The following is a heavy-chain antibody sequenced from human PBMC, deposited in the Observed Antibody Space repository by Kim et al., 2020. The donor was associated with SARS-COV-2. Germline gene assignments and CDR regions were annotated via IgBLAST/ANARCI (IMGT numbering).Heavy chain of an antibody. CDR2: IYYSGST. J-gene: IGHJ4*02. V-gene: IGHV4-39*01. Sequence: SETLSLTCTVSGGSISSSSYYWGWIRQPPGKGLEWIGSIYYSGSTYYNPSLKSRVTISVDTSKNQFSLKLSSVTAADTAVYYCARHHGFLEWLSPFDYWGQGTLVTVSS. CDR1: GGSISSSSYY. D-gene: IGHD3-3*01. CDR3: ARHHGFLEWLSPFDY.